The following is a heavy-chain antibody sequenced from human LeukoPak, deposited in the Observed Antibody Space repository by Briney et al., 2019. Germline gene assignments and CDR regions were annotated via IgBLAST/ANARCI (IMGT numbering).Heavy chain of an antibody. V-gene: IGHV3-23*01. D-gene: IGHD5-18*01. Sequence: PGGSLRLSCAASGFTFSSYAMSWVRQAPGKGLEWVSAISGSGGSTYYADSVKGRFTISRDNSKNALYPQMNSLRAEDTAVYYCAKDQDTAMAPNFDYWGQGTLVTVSS. CDR2: ISGSGGST. J-gene: IGHJ4*02. CDR3: AKDQDTAMAPNFDY. CDR1: GFTFSSYA.